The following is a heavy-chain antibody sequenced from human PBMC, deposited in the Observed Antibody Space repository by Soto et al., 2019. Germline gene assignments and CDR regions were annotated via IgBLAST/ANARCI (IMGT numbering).Heavy chain of an antibody. D-gene: IGHD3-16*02. Sequence: SETLSLTCTVSGGSISSGGYYWSWIRQHPGKGLEWIGYIYYTGSTYYNPSLKSRVTISVDTSKNQFSLKLSSVTAADTAVYYCARDRSYQGYYYYGMDVWGQGTTVTVSS. CDR2: IYYTGST. CDR1: GGSISSGGYY. V-gene: IGHV4-31*03. CDR3: ARDRSYQGYYYYGMDV. J-gene: IGHJ6*02.